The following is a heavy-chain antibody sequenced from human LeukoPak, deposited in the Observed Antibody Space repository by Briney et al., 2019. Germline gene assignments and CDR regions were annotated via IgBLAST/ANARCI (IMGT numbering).Heavy chain of an antibody. J-gene: IGHJ4*02. D-gene: IGHD6-19*01. CDR2: IIPIFGRA. CDR1: GGTFSSYA. CDR3: ARGYSSGWYDY. V-gene: IGHV1-69*01. Sequence: SVKVSCKASGGTFSSYAISWVRQAPGQGHEWMGGIIPIFGRANYAQKFQGRVTITADGSTSTAYMELSSLRSEDTAVYYCARGYSSGWYDYWGQGTLVTVSS.